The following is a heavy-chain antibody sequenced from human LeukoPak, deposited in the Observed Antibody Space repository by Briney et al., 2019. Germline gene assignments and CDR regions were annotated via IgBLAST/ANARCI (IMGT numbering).Heavy chain of an antibody. CDR1: GGTFSSYA. CDR3: ARGVSDYDFFMCLYFDY. V-gene: IGHV1-69*13. D-gene: IGHD5-12*01. CDR2: IFPIFGTA. Sequence: SVKVSCKASGGTFSSYAISWVRQAPGQGLEWMGGIFPIFGTANYAQKFQGRVTITADESTSTAYMELSSLRSEDTAVYYCARGVSDYDFFMCLYFDYWGQGTLVTVSS. J-gene: IGHJ4*02.